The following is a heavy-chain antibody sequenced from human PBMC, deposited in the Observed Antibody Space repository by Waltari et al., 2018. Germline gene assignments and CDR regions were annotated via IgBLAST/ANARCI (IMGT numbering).Heavy chain of an antibody. CDR3: ARGSRYSYGSWFDP. J-gene: IGHJ5*02. V-gene: IGHV1-69*14. CDR1: GGTFSSYA. D-gene: IGHD5-18*01. CDR2: IIPIFGTA. Sequence: QVQLVQSGAEVKKPGSSVKVSCKASGGTFSSYAISWVRQAPGQGLEWMGGIIPIFGTANYAQKFQGRVTITADKATSTAYMELSSLRSEDTAVYYCARGSRYSYGSWFDPWGQGTLVTVSS.